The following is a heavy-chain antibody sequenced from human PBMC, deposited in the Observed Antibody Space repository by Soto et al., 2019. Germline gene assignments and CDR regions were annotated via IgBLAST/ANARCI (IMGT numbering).Heavy chain of an antibody. CDR1: GGTFTSYG. CDR3: ARFSRALAVAGTYDFDY. CDR2: ISAYNGNT. V-gene: IGHV1-18*01. Sequence: ASVKVSCKASGGTFTSYGISWVRQAPGQGLEWMGWISAYNGNTNYAQKLQGRVTMTTDTSTSTAYMELRSLRSDDTAVYYCARFSRALAVAGTYDFDYWGQGTLVTVSS. D-gene: IGHD6-19*01. J-gene: IGHJ4*02.